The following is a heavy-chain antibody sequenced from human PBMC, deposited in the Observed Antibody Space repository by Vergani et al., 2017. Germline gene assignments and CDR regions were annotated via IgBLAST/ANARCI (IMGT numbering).Heavy chain of an antibody. CDR3: AKSEGYLAV. V-gene: IGHV3-23*03. CDR1: GFTFSSYA. D-gene: IGHD2-15*01. CDR2: IYSGGSST. J-gene: IGHJ6*04. Sequence: EVQLLESGGGLVQPGGSLRLSCAASGFTFSSYAMSWVRQAPGRGLVWVAVIYSGGSSTSYADSVKGRFTISRDNSKNTLYLQMNSLRAEDTAVYYCAKSEGYLAVWGKGTTVTVSS.